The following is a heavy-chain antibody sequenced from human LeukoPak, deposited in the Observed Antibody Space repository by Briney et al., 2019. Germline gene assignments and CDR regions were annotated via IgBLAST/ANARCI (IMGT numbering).Heavy chain of an antibody. D-gene: IGHD6-13*01. Sequence: SETLSLTCTVSGGSISSSSYYWGWIRQPPGKGLEWIGSIYYSGSTYYNPSLKSRVTISVDTSKNQFSLKLSSVTAADTAVYYCARHRLGGKWPLRIAAAGKFDYWGQGTLVTVSS. J-gene: IGHJ4*02. CDR3: ARHRLGGKWPLRIAAAGKFDY. V-gene: IGHV4-39*01. CDR2: IYYSGST. CDR1: GGSISSSSYY.